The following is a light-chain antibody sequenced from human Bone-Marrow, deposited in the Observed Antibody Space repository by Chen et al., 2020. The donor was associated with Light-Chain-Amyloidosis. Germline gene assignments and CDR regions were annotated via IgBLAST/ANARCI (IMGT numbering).Light chain of an antibody. Sequence: DIQMTQSPSSLSASVGGRVTITCQASQDISNYLNWYQQKPGKAPKLLIYDASNLETGVPSRFSGSGSGTDFTFTISSLQPEDIATYYCQQYDNLPRYTFGQGTKLEIK. CDR1: QDISNY. CDR2: DAS. J-gene: IGKJ2*01. V-gene: IGKV1-33*01. CDR3: QQYDNLPRYT.